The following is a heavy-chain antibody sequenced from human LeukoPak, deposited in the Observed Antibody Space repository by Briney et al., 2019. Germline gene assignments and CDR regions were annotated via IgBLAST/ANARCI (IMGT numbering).Heavy chain of an antibody. V-gene: IGHV3-64*01. D-gene: IGHD1-26*01. J-gene: IGHJ6*02. Sequence: GGSLRLSCAASGFTFSSYAMHWVRQAPGKGLEYVSAISSNGGSTYYANSVKGRFTISRDNSKNTLYLQMGSLRAEDMAVYYCARGGEEWELPGRYYYYYGMDVWDQGTTVTVSS. CDR1: GFTFSSYA. CDR2: ISSNGGST. CDR3: ARGGEEWELPGRYYYYYGMDV.